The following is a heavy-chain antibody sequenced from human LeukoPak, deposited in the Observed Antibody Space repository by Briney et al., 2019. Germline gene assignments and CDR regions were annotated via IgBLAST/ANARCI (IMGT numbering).Heavy chain of an antibody. V-gene: IGHV4-59*01. J-gene: IGHJ3*02. CDR3: AGAPPLLYSSSSLGAFDI. D-gene: IGHD6-13*01. CDR1: GGSISSYY. Sequence: SETLSLTCTVSGGSISSYYWSWLRQPPGKGLEWIGYIYYSGSTNYNPSLRSRVTISVDTSKNQFSLKLNSVTAAGTAVYYCAGAPPLLYSSSSLGAFDIWGQGTMVTVSS. CDR2: IYYSGST.